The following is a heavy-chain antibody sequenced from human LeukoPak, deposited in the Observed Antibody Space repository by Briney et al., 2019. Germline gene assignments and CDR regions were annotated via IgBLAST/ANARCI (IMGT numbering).Heavy chain of an antibody. J-gene: IGHJ6*02. CDR2: IYHSGST. CDR1: GGSISSYY. V-gene: IGHV4-59*01. CDR3: ARGGLFDRRYYGMDV. Sequence: SETLSLTCTVSGGSISSYYWSWIRQPPGKGLEWIGYIYHSGSTNYNPSLKSRVTISVDTSKNQFSLKLSSVTAADTAVYYCARGGLFDRRYYGMDVWGQGTTVTVSS. D-gene: IGHD3-9*01.